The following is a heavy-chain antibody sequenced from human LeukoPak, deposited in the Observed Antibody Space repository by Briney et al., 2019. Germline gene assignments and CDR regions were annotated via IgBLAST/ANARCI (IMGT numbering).Heavy chain of an antibody. D-gene: IGHD5-12*01. CDR3: ARDRGRYSGYDLNY. J-gene: IGHJ4*02. V-gene: IGHV3-33*01. Sequence: PGGSLRLSCAASGFTFSSYGMHWVRQAPGKGLEWVAVIWYDGSNKYYADSVKGRFTISRDNSKNTLYLQMNSLRAEDTAVYYCARDRGRYSGYDLNYWGQGTPVTVSS. CDR2: IWYDGSNK. CDR1: GFTFSSYG.